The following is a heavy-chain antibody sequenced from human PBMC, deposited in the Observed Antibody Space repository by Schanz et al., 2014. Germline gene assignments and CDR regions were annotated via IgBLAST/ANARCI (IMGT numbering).Heavy chain of an antibody. V-gene: IGHV3-48*01. CDR2: ITYNGGTI. CDR1: GFSFSTYW. CDR3: ARNRGSGGQNWYFDL. J-gene: IGHJ2*01. Sequence: EEQLVESGGGLVQPGGSLRLSCAASGFSFSTYWMSWVRQAPGIGLEWISYITYNGGTIYYADSVKGRFTISRDNAKNSLYLEMNSLRADDTAVYYCARNRGSGGQNWYFDLWGRGTLVTVSS. D-gene: IGHD1-26*01.